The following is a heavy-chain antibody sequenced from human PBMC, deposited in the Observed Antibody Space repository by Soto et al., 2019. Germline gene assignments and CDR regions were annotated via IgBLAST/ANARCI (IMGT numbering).Heavy chain of an antibody. D-gene: IGHD3-10*02. CDR1: GFTFSSYS. CDR2: ISSSSSTI. Sequence: GGSLRLSCAASGFTFSSYSMNWVRQAPGKGLEWVSYISSSSSTIYYADSVKGRFTLSRDNAKNSLYLQMNSLRDEDTAVYYCARSTVLFPNNPIDYWGQGTLVTVSS. V-gene: IGHV3-48*02. J-gene: IGHJ4*02. CDR3: ARSTVLFPNNPIDY.